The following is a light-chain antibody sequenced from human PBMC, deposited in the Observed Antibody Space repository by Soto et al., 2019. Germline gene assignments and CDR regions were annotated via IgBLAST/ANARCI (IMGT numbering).Light chain of an antibody. Sequence: EIVMTQSPATLSVSPGERATLSCRASQSVSSNLAWYQQKPGQAPRLLIYGASTRATGIPARFSGIRSATDFTLTISSLQSEDFALYYCQQHNNWPPTFGQGTRLEIK. CDR1: QSVSSN. V-gene: IGKV3-15*01. J-gene: IGKJ5*01. CDR3: QQHNNWPPT. CDR2: GAS.